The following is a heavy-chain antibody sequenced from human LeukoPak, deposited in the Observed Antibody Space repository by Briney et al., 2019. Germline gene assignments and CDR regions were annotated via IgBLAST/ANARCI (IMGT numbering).Heavy chain of an antibody. Sequence: GGSLRLSCAASGFTFSSYAMSWVRQAPGKGLEWVSGTSGSDGSTNYADSVKGRFTISRENSKNTLYLQMNSLRAEDTAVYYCAKDGRRISMIGVVRRGHYFDYWGQGILVTVSS. J-gene: IGHJ4*02. CDR2: TSGSDGST. V-gene: IGHV3-23*01. CDR1: GFTFSSYA. CDR3: AKDGRRISMIGVVRRGHYFDY. D-gene: IGHD3-22*01.